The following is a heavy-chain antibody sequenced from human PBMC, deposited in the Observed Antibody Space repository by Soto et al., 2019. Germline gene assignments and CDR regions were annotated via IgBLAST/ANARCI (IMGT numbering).Heavy chain of an antibody. V-gene: IGHV1-69*13. CDR1: GGTFSSYA. CDR3: AREQYDYDFWSGYLYYYYGMDV. D-gene: IGHD3-3*01. Sequence: GASVKVSCKASGGTFSSYAISWVRQAPGQGLEWMGGIIPIFGTANYAQKFQGRVTITADESTSTAYMELSSLRSEDTAVYYCAREQYDYDFWSGYLYYYYGMDVWGQGTTVTVSS. CDR2: IIPIFGTA. J-gene: IGHJ6*02.